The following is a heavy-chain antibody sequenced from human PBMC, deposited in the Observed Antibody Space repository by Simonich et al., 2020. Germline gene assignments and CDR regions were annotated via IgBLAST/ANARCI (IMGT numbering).Heavy chain of an antibody. D-gene: IGHD3-22*01. CDR3: AKDLGERITMIVVVIDAFDI. V-gene: IGHV3-23*01. CDR2: ISGSGGST. Sequence: GGGLVQPGGSLRLSCAASVFTFSSYSMSWVRQAPGKWLEWVSAISGSGGSTYYADSVKGRFTISRDNSKNTLYMQMNSLRAEDTAVYYYAKDLGERITMIVVVIDAFDIWGQGTMVTVSS. CDR1: VFTFSSYS. J-gene: IGHJ3*02.